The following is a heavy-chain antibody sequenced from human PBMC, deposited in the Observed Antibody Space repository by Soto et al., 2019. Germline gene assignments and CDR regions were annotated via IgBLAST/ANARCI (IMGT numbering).Heavy chain of an antibody. J-gene: IGHJ4*02. Sequence: QVQLVESGGGVVQPGRSLRLSCAASGFTFSKLGMHWLRQAPGRGLEWVAGISSDGSDDYYLDSVKCRFNISRDNSKITLSLQMNSLRFEDTAVYFCAKDRRKWGDSPFEKWGQGTLVNVSS. CDR1: GFTFSKLG. CDR3: AKDRRKWGDSPFEK. D-gene: IGHD2-21*02. V-gene: IGHV3-30*18. CDR2: ISSDGSDD.